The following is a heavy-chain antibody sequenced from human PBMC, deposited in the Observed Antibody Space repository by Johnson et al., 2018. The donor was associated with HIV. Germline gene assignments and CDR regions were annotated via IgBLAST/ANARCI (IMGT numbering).Heavy chain of an antibody. V-gene: IGHV3-30-3*01. CDR1: GFTFSRYA. J-gene: IGHJ3*02. Sequence: QVQLVESGGGVVQPGRSLRLSCAASGFTFSRYAMHWVRQAPGKGLEWVTVISYDGSNKYYADSVKGRFTISRDNAKNSLYLQMNSLRAEDTAVYYCARDPPWPMRNAFDIWGQGTLVTVSS. D-gene: IGHD5-12*01. CDR2: ISYDGSNK. CDR3: ARDPPWPMRNAFDI.